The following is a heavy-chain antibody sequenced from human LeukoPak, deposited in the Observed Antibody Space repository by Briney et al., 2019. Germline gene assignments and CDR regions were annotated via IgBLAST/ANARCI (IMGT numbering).Heavy chain of an antibody. CDR2: IYSGGTT. CDR3: AKEMEGLTDY. CDR1: GFTVSSNY. J-gene: IGHJ4*02. V-gene: IGHV3-66*01. Sequence: GVLRLSCAASGFTVSSNYMSWVRQAPGKGLEWVSVIYSGGTTYYADSVKGRFTISRDNSKNTLYLQMNSLRAEDTAVYYCAKEMEGLTDYWGQGTLVTVSS. D-gene: IGHD1-1*01.